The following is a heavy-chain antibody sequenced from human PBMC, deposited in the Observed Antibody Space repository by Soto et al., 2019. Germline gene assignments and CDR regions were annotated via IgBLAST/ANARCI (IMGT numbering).Heavy chain of an antibody. CDR3: ASDILSVGPRANDAFDV. J-gene: IGHJ3*01. CDR2: INPDNGNT. V-gene: IGHV1-3*01. D-gene: IGHD2-8*02. CDR1: GFSFSDNL. Sequence: QVQLVQSGAEVRKPGASVNISCRASGFSFSDNLINWVRQAPGQSLEWMGWINPDNGNTGYSQTFQGRVTISRHSSASIAYVEVSDLTSEDTAAYYCASDILSVGPRANDAFDVWGQGTMVTVSS.